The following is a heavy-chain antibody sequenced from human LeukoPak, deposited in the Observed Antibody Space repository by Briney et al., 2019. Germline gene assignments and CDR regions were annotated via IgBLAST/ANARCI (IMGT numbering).Heavy chain of an antibody. CDR2: INPNSGGT. D-gene: IGHD3-22*01. V-gene: IGHV1-2*02. J-gene: IGHJ6*03. Sequence: ASVKVSCKASGYTFTSYAMNWVRQAPGQGLEWMGWINPNSGGTNYAQKFQGRVTMTRDTSISTAYMELSRLRSDDTAVYYCARVYYYDSSGYSGATYYYMDVWGKGTTVTVSS. CDR3: ARVYYYDSSGYSGATYYYMDV. CDR1: GYTFTSYA.